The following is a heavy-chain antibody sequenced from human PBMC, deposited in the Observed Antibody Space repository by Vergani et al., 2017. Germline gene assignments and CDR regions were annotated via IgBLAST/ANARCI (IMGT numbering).Heavy chain of an antibody. D-gene: IGHD2-21*02. CDR2: IYSGGST. J-gene: IGHJ4*02. V-gene: IGHV3-66*02. CDR3: AREGLSGVTYYFDY. CDR1: GFTVSSNY. Sequence: EVQLVESGGGLVQPGGSLRLSCAASGFTVSSNYMSWVRQAPGKGLEWVSVIYSGGSTYYADSVKGRFTISRDNSKNTLYLQMNSLRAGDTAVYYCAREGLSGVTYYFDYWGQGTLVTVSS.